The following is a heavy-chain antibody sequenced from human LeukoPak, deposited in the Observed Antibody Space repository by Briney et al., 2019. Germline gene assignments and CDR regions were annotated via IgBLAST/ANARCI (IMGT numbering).Heavy chain of an antibody. CDR1: GGSISSSSYY. J-gene: IGHJ6*04. CDR3: AAYYYDSSGYYY. Sequence: PSETLSLTCTVSGGSISSSSYYWGWIRQPPGKGLEWIGSIYYSGSTYYNPSLKSRVTISVDTSKNQFSLKLSSVTAADTAVYYCAAYYYDSSGYYYWGKGTTVTVSS. D-gene: IGHD3-22*01. CDR2: IYYSGST. V-gene: IGHV4-39*01.